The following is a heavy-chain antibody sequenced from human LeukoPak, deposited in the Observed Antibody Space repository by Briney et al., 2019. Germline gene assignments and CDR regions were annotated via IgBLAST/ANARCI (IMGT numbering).Heavy chain of an antibody. D-gene: IGHD3-10*01. CDR1: GFTVSSNY. CDR3: ARETRLWFGENYYGMDV. V-gene: IGHV3-53*01. J-gene: IGHJ6*02. Sequence: GGSLRLSCAASGFTVSSNYMSWVRQAPGKGLEWVSVIYSGGSTYYADSVKGRFTISRDNSKNTLYLQMNSLRAEDTAVYYCARETRLWFGENYYGMDVWGQGTTVTVSS. CDR2: IYSGGST.